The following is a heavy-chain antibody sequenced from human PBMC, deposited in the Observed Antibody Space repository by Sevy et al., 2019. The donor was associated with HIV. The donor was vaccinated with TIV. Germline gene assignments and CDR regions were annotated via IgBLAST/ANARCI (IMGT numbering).Heavy chain of an antibody. Sequence: GGSLRLSCAASGFTFSSYWMSWVRQAPGKGLEWVANIKQDGSEKYYVDSVKGRFTISRDNAKNSLYLQMNSRRAEDTAVYYFARTPTIFGARASGYYDFDYWGQGTLVTVSS. J-gene: IGHJ4*02. CDR3: ARTPTIFGARASGYYDFDY. D-gene: IGHD3-3*01. V-gene: IGHV3-7*01. CDR2: IKQDGSEK. CDR1: GFTFSSYW.